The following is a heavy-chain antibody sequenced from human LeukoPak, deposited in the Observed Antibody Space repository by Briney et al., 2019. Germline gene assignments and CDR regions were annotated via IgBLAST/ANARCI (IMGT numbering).Heavy chain of an antibody. CDR1: GFPFSGHW. Sequence: GGSLRLSFTAAGFPFSGHWIHWVRPPPGVGLVWVSRINERGTDSMYAESVKGRFTISRDNAKNTVYLQMNSLRAEDTAVYYCVRDETLWTLDWWGQGTLVSVSS. D-gene: IGHD1-1*01. CDR2: INERGTDS. CDR3: VRDETLWTLDW. J-gene: IGHJ4*02. V-gene: IGHV3-74*03.